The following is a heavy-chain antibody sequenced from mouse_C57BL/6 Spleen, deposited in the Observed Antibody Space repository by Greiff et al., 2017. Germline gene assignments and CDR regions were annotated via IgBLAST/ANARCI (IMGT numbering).Heavy chain of an antibody. CDR2: IWRGGST. D-gene: IGHD2-3*01. CDR3: AKDDGYPLWYFDV. CDR1: GFSLTSYG. V-gene: IGHV2-5*01. J-gene: IGHJ1*03. Sequence: VKLMESGPGLVQPSQRLSITCTVSGFSLTSYGVHWVRQSPGKGLEWLGVIWRGGSTDYNAAFMSRLSITKDNSKSQVFFKMNSLQADDTAIYYCAKDDGYPLWYFDVWGTGTTVTVSS.